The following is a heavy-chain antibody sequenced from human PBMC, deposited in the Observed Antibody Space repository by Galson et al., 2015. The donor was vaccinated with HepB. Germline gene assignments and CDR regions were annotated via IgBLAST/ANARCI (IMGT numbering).Heavy chain of an antibody. J-gene: IGHJ4*02. Sequence: SLRLSCAASGFTFSSYAMHWVRQAPGKGLEWVAVISYDGSNKYYADSVKGRFTISRDNSKNTLYLQMNSLRAEDTAVYYCARGANYYDSSGYYFDYWGQGTLVTVSS. CDR3: ARGANYYDSSGYYFDY. CDR2: ISYDGSNK. D-gene: IGHD3-22*01. V-gene: IGHV3-30-3*01. CDR1: GFTFSSYA.